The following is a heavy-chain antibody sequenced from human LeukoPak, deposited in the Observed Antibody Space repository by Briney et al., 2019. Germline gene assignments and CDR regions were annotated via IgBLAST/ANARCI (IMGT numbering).Heavy chain of an antibody. V-gene: IGHV3-23*01. Sequence: GGSLRLSCAASGFTFSSYAMSWVRQAPGKGLEWVSAISGSGYSTYYADSVKGRFTISRDNSKNTLFLQINSLRGEDTAVYYCAKETVAAPPIDYWGQGTLVTVSS. J-gene: IGHJ4*02. CDR3: AKETVAAPPIDY. D-gene: IGHD6-19*01. CDR2: ISGSGYST. CDR1: GFTFSSYA.